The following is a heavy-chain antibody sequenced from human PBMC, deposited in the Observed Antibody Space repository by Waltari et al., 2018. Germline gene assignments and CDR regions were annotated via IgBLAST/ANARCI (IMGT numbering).Heavy chain of an antibody. CDR1: GFNVNTHY. D-gene: IGHD2-15*01. J-gene: IGHJ6*02. CDR2: IYSGGIT. Sequence: ELQLVESGGGLIQPGGSLRLSCAASGFNVNTHYIIRVRQALGKGLEGISVIYSGGITYYADSVKGRFTISRDSYRNTLSLQMISLRAEDTAVYYCARAESGGMFDYYYGMDVWGQGTTVTVSS. V-gene: IGHV3-53*01. CDR3: ARAESGGMFDYYYGMDV.